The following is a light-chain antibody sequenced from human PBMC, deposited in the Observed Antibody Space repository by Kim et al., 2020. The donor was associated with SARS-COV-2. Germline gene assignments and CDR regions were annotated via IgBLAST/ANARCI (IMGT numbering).Light chain of an antibody. CDR1: QSILYTSNKKNY. CDR2: WAS. Sequence: ATINCRSSQSILYTSNKKNYLAWDQQKPGQPPKLLLYWASTRAFGVPDRFTGSGSGTDFTLTIDSLLAEDAAIYFCQQYYTAPRTFGQGTKVDIK. CDR3: QQYYTAPRT. V-gene: IGKV4-1*01. J-gene: IGKJ1*01.